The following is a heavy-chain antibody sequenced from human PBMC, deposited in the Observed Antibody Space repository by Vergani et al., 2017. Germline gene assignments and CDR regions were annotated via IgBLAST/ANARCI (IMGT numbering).Heavy chain of an antibody. CDR1: GGSISSGDYY. CDR3: ARGGRTAARPFYYYYYYMDV. V-gene: IGHV4-30-4*01. J-gene: IGHJ6*03. D-gene: IGHD6-6*01. Sequence: QVQLQESGPGLLKPSQTLSLTCTVSGGSISSGDYYWSWIRQPPGKGLEWIGYIYYSGSTYYNPSLKSRVTISVDTSKNQFSLKLSSVTAADTAVYYCARGGRTAARPFYYYYYYMDVWGKGTTVTVSS. CDR2: IYYSGST.